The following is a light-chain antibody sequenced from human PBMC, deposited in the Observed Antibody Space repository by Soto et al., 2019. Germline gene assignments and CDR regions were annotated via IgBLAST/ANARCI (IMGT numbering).Light chain of an antibody. Sequence: QSALTQPPSASGTPGQRVTISCSGSTSNIGSKTVSWYQQLPGSAPKVLIYNNNERPSGVPDRFSGSKSGTSASLAISGLQSEDEAASYCATWDDSLPAVFGGGTQLTVL. V-gene: IGLV1-44*01. J-gene: IGLJ2*01. CDR3: ATWDDSLPAV. CDR2: NNN. CDR1: TSNIGSKT.